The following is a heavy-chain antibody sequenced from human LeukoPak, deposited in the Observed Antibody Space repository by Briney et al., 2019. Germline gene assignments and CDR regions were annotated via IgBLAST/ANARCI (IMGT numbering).Heavy chain of an antibody. D-gene: IGHD6-13*01. CDR3: ARGKGIAAAGSDYMDV. CDR1: GGSISSYY. V-gene: IGHV4-4*09. CDR2: IYTSGST. J-gene: IGHJ6*03. Sequence: SETLSLTCTVSGGSISSYYWSWIRQPPGKGLEWIGYIYTSGSTNYNPPLKSRVTVSVDTSKNQFSLKLSSVTAADTAVYYCARGKGIAAAGSDYMDVWGKGTTVTVSS.